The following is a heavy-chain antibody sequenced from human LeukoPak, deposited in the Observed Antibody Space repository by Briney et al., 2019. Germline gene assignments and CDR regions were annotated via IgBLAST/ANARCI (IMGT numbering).Heavy chain of an antibody. Sequence: GGSLRLSCEASGFTFSNYTMSWVRQAPGKGLEWVSTISGSGGSTYYADSVKGRFTIPRDNSENTLYLQMNSLRAEDTAVYYCAKDRTVGASYWYFDLWGRGTLVTVSS. CDR3: AKDRTVGASYWYFDL. CDR1: GFTFSNYT. V-gene: IGHV3-23*01. D-gene: IGHD1-26*01. J-gene: IGHJ2*01. CDR2: ISGSGGST.